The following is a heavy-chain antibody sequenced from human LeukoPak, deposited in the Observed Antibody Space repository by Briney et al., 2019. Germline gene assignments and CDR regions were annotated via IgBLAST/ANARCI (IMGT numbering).Heavy chain of an antibody. CDR3: ASSLGYCSSTSCYTRYHYYGMDV. Sequence: SVKVSCKASGGTFSSHAISWVRQAPGQGLEWMGGIIPIFGTANYAQKFQGRVTITADESTSTAYMELSSLRPEDTAVYYCASSLGYCSSTSCYTRYHYYGMDVWGQGTTVTVSS. V-gene: IGHV1-69*13. CDR2: IIPIFGTA. CDR1: GGTFSSHA. D-gene: IGHD2-2*02. J-gene: IGHJ6*02.